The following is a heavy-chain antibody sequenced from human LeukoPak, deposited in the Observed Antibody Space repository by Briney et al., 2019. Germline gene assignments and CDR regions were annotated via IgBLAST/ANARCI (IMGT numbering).Heavy chain of an antibody. CDR3: ARQNRNWFDP. J-gene: IGHJ5*02. CDR2: MNPNSGNA. Sequence: ASVKVSCKASGYTFTSYDINWVRQATGQGLEWMGWMNPNSGNAGYAQKFQGRVTITADKSTSTAYMELSSLRSEDTAVYYCARQNRNWFDPWGQGTLVTVSS. V-gene: IGHV1-8*01. CDR1: GYTFTSYD.